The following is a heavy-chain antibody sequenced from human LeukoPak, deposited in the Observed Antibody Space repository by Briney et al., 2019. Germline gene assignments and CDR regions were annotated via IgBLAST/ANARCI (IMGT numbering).Heavy chain of an antibody. Sequence: SVKVSCKASGGTFSSYAISWVRQAPGQALEWMGGIIPIFGTANYAQKFQGRVTITADESTSTAYMELSSLRSEDTAVYYCAKECYDRSGYCFDYWGQGTLVTVSS. CDR1: GGTFSSYA. CDR3: AKECYDRSGYCFDY. J-gene: IGHJ4*02. D-gene: IGHD3-22*01. CDR2: IIPIFGTA. V-gene: IGHV1-69*01.